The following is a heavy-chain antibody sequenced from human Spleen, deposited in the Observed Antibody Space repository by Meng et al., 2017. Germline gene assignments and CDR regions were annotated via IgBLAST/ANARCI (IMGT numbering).Heavy chain of an antibody. J-gene: IGHJ4*02. V-gene: IGHV4-59*12. Sequence: GHPQSSGPGLVMPSQPPSLTRTVSCGSIIIYYWSWIRQPPGKGLEWIGYTYNSGSIIYNPSLKSRVTISVDTSKNQFSLKLSSVTAADTAVYYCAGRVATIPTDEYYFDYWGQGTLVTVSS. CDR2: TYNSGSI. D-gene: IGHD5-12*01. CDR1: CGSIIIYY. CDR3: AGRVATIPTDEYYFDY.